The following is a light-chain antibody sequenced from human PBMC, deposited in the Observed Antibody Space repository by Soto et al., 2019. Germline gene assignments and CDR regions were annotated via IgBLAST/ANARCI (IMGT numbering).Light chain of an antibody. J-gene: IGKJ1*01. CDR3: QQYNSYSLT. CDR1: QSISGW. Sequence: DIRVSQYLASASGFLIENVTIXSVASQSISGWLAWYQQKPGKAPRLLMYVASSLQSGVPSRFSGSGSAKEFPLTFTSPQPDDFATYYCQQYNSYSLTCGQGTKVDIK. CDR2: VAS. V-gene: IGKV1-5*01.